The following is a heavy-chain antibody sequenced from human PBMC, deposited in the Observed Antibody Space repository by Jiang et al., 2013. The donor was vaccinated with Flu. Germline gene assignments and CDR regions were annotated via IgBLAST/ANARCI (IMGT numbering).Heavy chain of an antibody. CDR1: GFTFSSYA. V-gene: IGHV3-30*04. CDR2: ISYDGSNK. CDR3: AKDGGSAKWELLGVLHY. D-gene: IGHD1-26*01. J-gene: IGHJ4*02. Sequence: QLLESGGGVVQPGRSLRLSCAASGFTFSSYAMHWVRQAPGKGLEWVAVISYDGSNKYYADSVKGRFTISRDNSKNTLYLQMNSLRAEDTAVYYCAKDGGSAKWELLGVLHYWGQGALVTVSA.